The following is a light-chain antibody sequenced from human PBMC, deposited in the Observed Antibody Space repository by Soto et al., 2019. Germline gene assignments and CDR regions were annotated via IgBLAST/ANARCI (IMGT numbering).Light chain of an antibody. J-gene: IGKJ5*01. CDR1: QSVSSSY. V-gene: IGKV3-20*01. CDR3: QQYGSSPPIT. Sequence: EIVLTQSPGTLSLSPGERATLSCRASQSVSSSYLAWYQQKPGQAPRLLMYGVSSRATGIPDRFRGSGSGTDFTLTISRLEPEDFAVYYCQQYGSSPPITFGQGTRLEIK. CDR2: GVS.